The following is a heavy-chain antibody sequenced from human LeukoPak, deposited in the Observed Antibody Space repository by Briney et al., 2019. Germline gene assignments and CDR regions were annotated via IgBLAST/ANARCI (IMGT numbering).Heavy chain of an antibody. D-gene: IGHD1-1*01. V-gene: IGHV1-2*02. Sequence: ASVKVSCKASGYTFTAYYIHWVRQAPGQGLEWMGWINPNSGGTNYAQNFQGRVTMTIDTSTSTGYMELRSLASDDTAVYYCASRQLERQAHYYMDVWGKGTTVFVSS. CDR1: GYTFTAYY. CDR2: INPNSGGT. CDR3: ASRQLERQAHYYMDV. J-gene: IGHJ6*03.